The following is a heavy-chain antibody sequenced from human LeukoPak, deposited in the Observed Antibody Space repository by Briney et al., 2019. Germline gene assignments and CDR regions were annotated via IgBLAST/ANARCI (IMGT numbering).Heavy chain of an antibody. CDR1: GGSITDYH. CDR3: ASDYFDRTGYYGFIY. Sequence: SETLSLTCTVSGGSITDYHWIWIRQPAGKGLEWIGRLYTSGSTNYNPSLKSRVSMSIDTSKKQFSLRLSSVTAADTAIYYCASDYFDRTGYYGFIYWGQGSLVTISS. D-gene: IGHD3-22*01. CDR2: LYTSGST. V-gene: IGHV4-4*07. J-gene: IGHJ4*02.